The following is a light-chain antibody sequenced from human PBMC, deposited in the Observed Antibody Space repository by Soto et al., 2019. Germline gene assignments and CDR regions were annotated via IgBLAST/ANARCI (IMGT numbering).Light chain of an antibody. J-gene: IGKJ4*01. CDR1: QSISNH. CDR2: AAS. Sequence: DIQVTQSPSSLSASVEDRVIITCLASQSISNHLNWYQQKPGKAPKLLIFAASSLQSGVPSRFSGSGSGTEFTLTISSLQPEDFATYYCLQHNSYPLTFGGGTKVDIK. V-gene: IGKV1-17*01. CDR3: LQHNSYPLT.